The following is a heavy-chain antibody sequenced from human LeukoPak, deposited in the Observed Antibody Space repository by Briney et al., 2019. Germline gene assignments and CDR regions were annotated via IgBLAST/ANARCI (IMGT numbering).Heavy chain of an antibody. J-gene: IGHJ5*02. V-gene: IGHV4-59*08. CDR2: IYYRGST. D-gene: IGHD5-18*01. CDR3: ARMDTAMQHNWFDP. Sequence: SETLSLTCTVSGGSISSSYWNWIRQPPGKGLEWIGYIYYRGSTGYNPSLKSRVTISVDTSKNQFSLKLSSVTAADTAVYYCARMDTAMQHNWFDPWGQGTLVTVSS. CDR1: GGSISSSY.